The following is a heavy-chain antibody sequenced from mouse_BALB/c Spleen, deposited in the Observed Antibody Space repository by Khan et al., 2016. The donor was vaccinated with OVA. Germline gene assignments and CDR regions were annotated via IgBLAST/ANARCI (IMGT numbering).Heavy chain of an antibody. CDR1: GYTFTNYG. CDR3: AISASYWFFDV. Sequence: QIQLVQSGPELKKPGETVKISCKASGYTFTNYGMNWVKQAPGKGLKWMGWINTYTGEPTYADDFKGRFAFSLETSANTAYLQINNLKNEDTATYVGAISASYWFFDVWGAGTTVTVSS. CDR2: INTYTGEP. D-gene: IGHD6-1*01. V-gene: IGHV9-3-1*01. J-gene: IGHJ1*01.